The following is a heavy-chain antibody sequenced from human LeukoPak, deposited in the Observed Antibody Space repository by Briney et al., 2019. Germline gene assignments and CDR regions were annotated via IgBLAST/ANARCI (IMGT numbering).Heavy chain of an antibody. CDR3: ARVSILIVPYYAFDI. CDR2: ISSSSNYI. D-gene: IGHD2/OR15-2a*01. V-gene: IGHV3-21*01. J-gene: IGHJ3*02. Sequence: GGSLRLSCAASGFSFSSYSMKWVRQAPGKGLEWVSSISSSSNYIYYADSVKGRFTISRDNAKNSLYLQMNSLRAEDTAVYYCARVSILIVPYYAFDIWGQGTMVAVSS. CDR1: GFSFSSYS.